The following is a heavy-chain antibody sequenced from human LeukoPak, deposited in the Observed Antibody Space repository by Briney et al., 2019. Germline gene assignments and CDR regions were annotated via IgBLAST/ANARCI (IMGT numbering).Heavy chain of an antibody. D-gene: IGHD1-1*01. CDR2: IKQDGSEK. J-gene: IGHJ6*03. V-gene: IGHV3-7*01. CDR3: ARPRPGYYMDV. Sequence: GGTLRLSCAASGFTFSSYWMSWVRQAPGKGLEWVANIKQDGSEKYYVDSVKGRFTISRDNAKNSLYLQMNSLRAEDTAVYYCARPRPGYYMDVWGKGTTVTVSS. CDR1: GFTFSSYW.